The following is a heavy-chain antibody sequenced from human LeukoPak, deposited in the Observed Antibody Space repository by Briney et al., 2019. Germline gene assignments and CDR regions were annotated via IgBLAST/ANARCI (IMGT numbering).Heavy chain of an antibody. CDR2: IKQGGSDK. Sequence: GGSLRLSCEASGFTLSNHWMTWVRQAPGKGLEWVATIKQGGSDKFYVDSVKGRFTISGDNAKNSLYLEMNSLRVEDTAVYYCARDTFGLWGQGTLVIVSS. J-gene: IGHJ4*02. D-gene: IGHD2/OR15-2a*01. CDR3: ARDTFGL. V-gene: IGHV3-7*01. CDR1: GFTLSNHW.